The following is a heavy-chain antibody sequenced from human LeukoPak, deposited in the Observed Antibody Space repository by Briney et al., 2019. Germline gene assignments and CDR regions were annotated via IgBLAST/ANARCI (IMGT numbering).Heavy chain of an antibody. CDR2: IYYTGST. CDR3: ARTAGSSSWTT. CDR1: GGSISSYY. J-gene: IGHJ5*02. V-gene: IGHV4-59*01. Sequence: PSQTLSLTCTVSGGSISSYYWSWVSQPPGKGLEWVGYIYYTGSTNYNPSLKSGVTISVDTSKNQFSLKLRSVTAADTAVYYCARTAGSSSWTTWGQGTLVTVSS. D-gene: IGHD6-13*01.